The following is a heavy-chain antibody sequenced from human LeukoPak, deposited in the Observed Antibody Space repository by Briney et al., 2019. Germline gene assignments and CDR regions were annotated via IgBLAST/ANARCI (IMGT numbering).Heavy chain of an antibody. CDR2: INPSGGST. Sequence: ASVKVSCKASGYTFTSYYMHWVRQAPGQGLEWMGIINPSGGSTSYAQKFQGRVTMTRDTSTSTVYMELSSLRSEDTAVYYCARDDGSSGYYHRIWFDPWGQGTLVTVSS. CDR1: GYTFTSYY. D-gene: IGHD3-22*01. CDR3: ARDDGSSGYYHRIWFDP. V-gene: IGHV1-46*01. J-gene: IGHJ5*02.